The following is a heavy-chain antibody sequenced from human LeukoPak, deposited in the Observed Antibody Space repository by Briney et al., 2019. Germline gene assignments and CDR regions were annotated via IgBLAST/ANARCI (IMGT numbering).Heavy chain of an antibody. CDR2: IYYSGST. D-gene: IGHD4-17*01. CDR1: GGSISSYY. Sequence: SETLSLTCTVSGGSISSYYWSWIRQPPGKGLEWIGLIYYSGSTNYNPSLKSRVTISVDTSKNQFSLKLSSVTAADTAVYYCAREDGDYGFDYWGQGTLVTVSS. CDR3: AREDGDYGFDY. J-gene: IGHJ4*02. V-gene: IGHV4-59*12.